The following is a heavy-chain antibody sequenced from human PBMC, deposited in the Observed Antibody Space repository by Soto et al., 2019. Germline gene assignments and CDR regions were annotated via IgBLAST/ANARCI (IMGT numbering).Heavy chain of an antibody. CDR2: INPNSGGT. V-gene: IGHV1-2*04. CDR1: GYTFTGYY. J-gene: IGHJ5*02. D-gene: IGHD2-2*02. CDR3: ARGGGYCSSTSCYKFWFDP. Sequence: ASVNVSCKASGYTFTGYYMHWVRPAPGQGLEWMGWINPNSGGTNYAQKFQGWVTMTRDTSISTAYMELSRLRSDDTAVYYCARGGGYCSSTSCYKFWFDPWGQLTLVTVSS.